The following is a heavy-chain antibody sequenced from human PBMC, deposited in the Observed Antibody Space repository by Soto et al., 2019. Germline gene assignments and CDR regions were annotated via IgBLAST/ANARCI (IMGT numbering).Heavy chain of an antibody. CDR3: ARAPYEDHVVHEPNDSVS. V-gene: IGHV1-69*01. CDR2: IIPIFGRP. D-gene: IGHD5-12*01. J-gene: IGHJ4*02. Sequence: QVQLVQSGTEVKKPGSSVKVSCKASGGTFSTLAVSWVRQAPGQGLEWMGGIIPIFGRPVYAQKFQGRVTITADESTSIVYMELSSLSSEDTAVYYCARAPYEDHVVHEPNDSVSWCQRSVVTVCS. CDR1: GGTFSTLA.